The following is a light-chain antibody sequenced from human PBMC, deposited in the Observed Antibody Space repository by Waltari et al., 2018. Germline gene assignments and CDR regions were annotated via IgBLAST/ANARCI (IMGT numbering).Light chain of an antibody. Sequence: SYMLTQPLSVTVAPRQQPRITCGGSHTGSKNVTWYQQKPVQAPVLVIYYDSYRPSGIPERFSGSNSGNTATLTISRVEARDKADYYCQVWESYGDHLVVFGGGTNLTVV. CDR3: QVWESYGDHLVV. CDR2: YDS. V-gene: IGLV3-21*01. J-gene: IGLJ2*01. CDR1: HTGSKN.